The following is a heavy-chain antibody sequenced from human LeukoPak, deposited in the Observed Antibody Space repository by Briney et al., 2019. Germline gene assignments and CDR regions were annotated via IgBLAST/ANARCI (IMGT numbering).Heavy chain of an antibody. CDR3: ARHYGP. Sequence: GGSLRLSCAASGFTFSSYAMHWVRQAPGKGLEWVAVISYDGSNKYYADSVKGRFTISRDNSKNTLYLQMNSLRAEDTAVYYCARHYGPWGQGTLVTVSS. V-gene: IGHV3-30-3*01. D-gene: IGHD3-16*01. CDR2: ISYDGSNK. CDR1: GFTFSSYA. J-gene: IGHJ5*02.